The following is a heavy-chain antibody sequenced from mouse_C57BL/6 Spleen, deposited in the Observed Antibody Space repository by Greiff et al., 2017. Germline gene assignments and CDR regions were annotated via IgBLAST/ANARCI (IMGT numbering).Heavy chain of an antibody. J-gene: IGHJ4*01. V-gene: IGHV10-1*01. CDR3: VRQGAYEGYYAVDY. CDR2: IRSKSNNYAT. Sequence: VQLKESGGGLVQPTGSLKLSCAASGFSFNTYAMNWVRQAPGKGLEWVARIRSKSNNYATYYTDSVKYRFTISSDDSEGMLYMQVNYLKTEDTAVYNCVRQGAYEGYYAVDYWGQGTSVTVSS. D-gene: IGHD6-5*01. CDR1: GFSFNTYA.